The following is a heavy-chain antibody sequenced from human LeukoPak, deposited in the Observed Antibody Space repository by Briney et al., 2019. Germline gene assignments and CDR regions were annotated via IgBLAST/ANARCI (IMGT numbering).Heavy chain of an antibody. D-gene: IGHD2-15*01. J-gene: IGHJ4*02. CDR3: AKAPVTSCRGAFCYPFDY. CDR1: GDTFSSYA. CDR2: MSSSDDGR. V-gene: IGHV3-23*01. Sequence: SCKASGDTFSSYAMSWVRQAPGKGLEWVSAMSSSDDGRYYAASVRGRFTISRDTSRSTLYLQMNSLRAEDAAVYYCAKAPVTSCRGAFCYPFDYWGQGTLVTVSS.